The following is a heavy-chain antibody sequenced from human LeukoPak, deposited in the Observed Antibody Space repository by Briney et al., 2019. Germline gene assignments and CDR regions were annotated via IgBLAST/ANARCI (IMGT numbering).Heavy chain of an antibody. Sequence: GGSLRLSCAASGFTFSSYAMSWVRQAPGKGLEWVSAISGSGGSTYYADSVKGRFTISRDNSKNTLYLQMTSLRAEDTAVYYCAREYCSSTSCRNPPDYWGQGTLVTVSS. CDR2: ISGSGGST. J-gene: IGHJ4*02. D-gene: IGHD2-2*01. CDR3: AREYCSSTSCRNPPDY. V-gene: IGHV3-23*01. CDR1: GFTFSSYA.